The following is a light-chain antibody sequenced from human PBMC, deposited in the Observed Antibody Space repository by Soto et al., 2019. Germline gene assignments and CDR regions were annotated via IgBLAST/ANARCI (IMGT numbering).Light chain of an antibody. Sequence: AIRMTQSPSSFSASTGDRVTITCRASQGISSYLAWYQQKPGKAPKLLIYAASTLQSGVPSRFSGSGSETEFTLTIRNLQPDDFATYYCQQYNSFPWTFGLGTKVDI. V-gene: IGKV1-8*01. CDR1: QGISSY. J-gene: IGKJ1*01. CDR2: AAS. CDR3: QQYNSFPWT.